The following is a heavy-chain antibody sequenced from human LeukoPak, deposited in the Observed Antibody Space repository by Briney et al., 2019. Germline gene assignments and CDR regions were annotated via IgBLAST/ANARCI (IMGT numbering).Heavy chain of an antibody. CDR1: GGTFSSYA. J-gene: IGHJ6*03. CDR3: ARDSSGWYTMDV. V-gene: IGHV1-2*02. Sequence: ASVKVSCKASGGTFSSYAISWVRQAPGQGLEWKGWINPNSGGTNYAQKFQGRVTMTRDTSISTAYMELSRLRSDDTAVYYCARDSSGWYTMDVWGKGTTVTVSS. CDR2: INPNSGGT. D-gene: IGHD6-19*01.